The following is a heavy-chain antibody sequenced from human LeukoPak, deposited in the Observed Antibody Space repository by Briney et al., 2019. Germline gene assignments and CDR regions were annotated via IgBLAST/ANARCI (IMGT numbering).Heavy chain of an antibody. CDR3: ARGNLLTGKYMVY. Sequence: PGGSLRLSCAASGLTFNNYAMMWLRQAPGKGLEWVSAITGSGDWALYADSVKGRFTISRDNSKNTLYLQMSSLRAEDTAVYSCARGNLLTGKYMVYWGQGTLVTVSS. V-gene: IGHV3-23*01. CDR2: ITGSGDWA. CDR1: GLTFNNYA. J-gene: IGHJ4*02. D-gene: IGHD3-9*01.